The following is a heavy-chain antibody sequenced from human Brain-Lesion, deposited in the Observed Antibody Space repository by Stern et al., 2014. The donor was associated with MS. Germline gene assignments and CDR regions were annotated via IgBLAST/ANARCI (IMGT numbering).Heavy chain of an antibody. Sequence: VQLEESGGDLVQPGRSLRLSCAAFGFTFDDYAMHWVRQGPGKGLEWVAGISWNGGTIGYADSVKGRFTTSRDNAYSSLYLQMNSLRPEDTALYYCARDITGSSAYFAYWGQGTLVTVSS. J-gene: IGHJ4*02. CDR1: GFTFDDYA. V-gene: IGHV3-9*01. CDR3: ARDITGSSAYFAY. D-gene: IGHD1-14*01. CDR2: ISWNGGTI.